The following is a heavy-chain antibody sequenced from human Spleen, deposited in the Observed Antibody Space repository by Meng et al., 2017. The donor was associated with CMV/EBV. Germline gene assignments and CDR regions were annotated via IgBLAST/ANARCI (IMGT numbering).Heavy chain of an antibody. J-gene: IGHJ4*02. V-gene: IGHV4-59*01. CDR2: IYYSGST. CDR3: ARALGHLLPQKD. Sequence: SETLSLTCTVSGGSIKTFYWSWIRQPPGKGLEWIGNIYYSGSTNYNPSLKSRVTISVDTSKNQFSLKLSSVTAADTAMYYCARALGHLLPQKDWGQGTLVTVSS. D-gene: IGHD2-2*01. CDR1: GGSIKTFY.